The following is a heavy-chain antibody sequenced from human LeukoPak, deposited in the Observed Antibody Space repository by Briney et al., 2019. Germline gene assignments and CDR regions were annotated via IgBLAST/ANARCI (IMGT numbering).Heavy chain of an antibody. J-gene: IGHJ1*01. Sequence: GGSLRLSCAASGFTFSSYSMNWVRQAPGKGLEWVSSISSSSSYIYYADSLKGRFTISRDNAKNSLYLQMNSLRAEDTAVYYCARGSAVALLNRAEHFQHWGQGTLVTVSS. CDR3: ARGSAVALLNRAEHFQH. CDR2: ISSSSSYI. CDR1: GFTFSSYS. V-gene: IGHV3-21*01. D-gene: IGHD6-19*01.